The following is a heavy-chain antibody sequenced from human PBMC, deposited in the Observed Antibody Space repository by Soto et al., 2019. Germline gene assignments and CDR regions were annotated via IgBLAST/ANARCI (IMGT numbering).Heavy chain of an antibody. CDR2: MYYNGNT. CDR1: GASFTSTTYF. J-gene: IGHJ1*01. V-gene: IGHV4-39*01. D-gene: IGHD3-22*01. Sequence: PSESLSPTCTVYGASFTSTTYFSGWIRQPPGNGLDWIGYMYYNGNTLYSPSLKSPFTMSVDTSKRQFSLDLSSVTAADTAMYYCARLHIYDSRAAPTPIFHPGGLGAMVTVS. CDR3: ARLHIYDSRAAPTPIFHP.